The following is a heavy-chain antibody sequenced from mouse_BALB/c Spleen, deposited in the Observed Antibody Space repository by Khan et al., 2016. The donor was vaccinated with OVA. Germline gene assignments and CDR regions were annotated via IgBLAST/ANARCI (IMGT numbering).Heavy chain of an antibody. D-gene: IGHD2-4*01. CDR1: GYSITSEYA. V-gene: IGHV3-2*02. CDR2: INYSGHT. Sequence: EEQLVESGPGLVKPSQSLSLTCTVTGYSITSEYAWNWIRQFPGNKLEWMGYINYSGHTRFNPSLKSRTSITRDTSKNQFFLQLNSVNTEDTATYYCARKDYYDYDPFPYWGQGTLVTVSA. CDR3: ARKDYYDYDPFPY. J-gene: IGHJ3*01.